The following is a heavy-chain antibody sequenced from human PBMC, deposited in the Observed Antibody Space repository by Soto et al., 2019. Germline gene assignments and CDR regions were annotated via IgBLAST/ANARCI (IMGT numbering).Heavy chain of an antibody. CDR2: IDYTGNT. Sequence: PSETLSLTCTVSGGSISSSSYYWGCIRQPPGKGLEWIASIDYTGNTFYNPSLTSRVTISVDTSKNQFSLKVTSVTAADTAVYYCARINKGYGTDSWGQGTLDTVSS. CDR3: ARINKGYGTDS. J-gene: IGHJ4*02. D-gene: IGHD5-18*01. V-gene: IGHV4-39*01. CDR1: GGSISSSSYY.